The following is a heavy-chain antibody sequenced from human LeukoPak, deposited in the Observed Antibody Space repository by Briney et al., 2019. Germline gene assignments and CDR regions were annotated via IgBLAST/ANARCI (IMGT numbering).Heavy chain of an antibody. CDR1: GGSISTGSYC. D-gene: IGHD6-25*01. J-gene: IGHJ6*03. CDR2: IYTSGNT. Sequence: SETLSLTCTVCGGSISTGSYCWSWIRQPAGKGLEWIGHIYTSGNTNYNPSLKSRVTISVDTSKNQFSLKLSSVTAADTAVYYCARVKAAMAAEYYMDVWGKGTTVTVSS. CDR3: ARVKAAMAAEYYMDV. V-gene: IGHV4-61*09.